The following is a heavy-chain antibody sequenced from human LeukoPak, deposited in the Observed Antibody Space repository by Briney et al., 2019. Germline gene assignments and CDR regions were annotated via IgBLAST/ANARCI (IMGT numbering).Heavy chain of an antibody. CDR1: GFTFSSYA. Sequence: PGGSLRLSCAASGFTFSSYAMHWVRQAPGKGLEWVAVISYDGSNKYYADSVKGRFTISRDNSKNTLYLQMNSLRAEDTAVYYCARGESSSWTIDYWGQGTLVTVSS. D-gene: IGHD6-13*01. CDR2: ISYDGSNK. V-gene: IGHV3-30*04. CDR3: ARGESSSWTIDY. J-gene: IGHJ4*02.